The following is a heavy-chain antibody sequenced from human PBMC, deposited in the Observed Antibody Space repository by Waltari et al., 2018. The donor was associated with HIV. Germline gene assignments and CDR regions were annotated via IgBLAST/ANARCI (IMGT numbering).Heavy chain of an antibody. Sequence: EVQLVESGGGLVQPGGSLRLSCAASGFTFSSHSMNWVRQAPGKRLCVVSYISSISSNLSCADSLKGRFTISRDNAKNSVYLQMNSLRAEDTGVYYCARDRVAFDYYDSSCYYHDAFYIWGQGTMLTVSS. CDR1: GFTFSSHS. D-gene: IGHD3-22*01. V-gene: IGHV3-48*01. J-gene: IGHJ3*02. CDR3: ARDRVAFDYYDSSCYYHDAFYI. CDR2: ISSISSNL.